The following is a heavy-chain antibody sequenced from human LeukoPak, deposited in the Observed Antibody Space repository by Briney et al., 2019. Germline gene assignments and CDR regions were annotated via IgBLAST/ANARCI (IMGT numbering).Heavy chain of an antibody. D-gene: IGHD2-2*01. CDR3: ARVVVPNRYYYCYCMTS. CDR2: IYYSGST. V-gene: IGHV4-59*01. J-gene: IGHJ6*02. Sequence: SETLSLTCTASGGSISSYYWSWIRQPPGKGLEWIGYIYYSGSTTYNPSLKSRVIISVDTSKNQFPLKLRSVTAADTAVYYCARVVVPNRYYYCYCMTSGAKGPRSPSP. CDR1: GGSISSYY.